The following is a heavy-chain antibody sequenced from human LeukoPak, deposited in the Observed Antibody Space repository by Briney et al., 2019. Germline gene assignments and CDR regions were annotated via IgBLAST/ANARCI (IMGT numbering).Heavy chain of an antibody. Sequence: GGSLRLSCAASGFTFSSYAMHWVRQAPGKGGKWVAVISYDGSNKYYADSVKGRFPISRDNSKNTLYLQMNSLRAEDTAVYYCARDRLHLRGLEPGGQGTLVSVSS. J-gene: IGHJ5*02. V-gene: IGHV3-30-3*01. CDR2: ISYDGSNK. CDR3: ARDRLHLRGLEP. CDR1: GFTFSSYA. D-gene: IGHD5-18*01.